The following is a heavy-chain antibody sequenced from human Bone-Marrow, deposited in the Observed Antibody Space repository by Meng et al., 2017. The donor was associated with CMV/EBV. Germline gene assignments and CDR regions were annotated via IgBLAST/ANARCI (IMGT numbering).Heavy chain of an antibody. D-gene: IGHD2-2*01. V-gene: IGHV1-46*01. CDR1: GYTFTSYY. CDR3: ARDLGYCSSTSCFPAYYYGMDV. CDR2: INPSGGST. Sequence: ASVKVSCKASGYTFTSYYMHWVRQAPGQGLEWMGIINPSGGSTSYAQKFQGRFTMTRDTSTSTVYMELSSLRSEDTAVYYCARDLGYCSSTSCFPAYYYGMDVWGQGTTVAVSS. J-gene: IGHJ6*02.